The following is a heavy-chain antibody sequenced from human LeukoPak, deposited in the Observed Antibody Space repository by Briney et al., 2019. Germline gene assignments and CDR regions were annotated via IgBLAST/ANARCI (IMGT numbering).Heavy chain of an antibody. CDR3: ARDGGSLGGRFDP. J-gene: IGHJ5*02. D-gene: IGHD1-26*01. Sequence: SETLSLTCTVSGGSIISTDDYWGWIRQPPGKGPEWIGSIYYTGSTYHNPSLKSRVTISVDTSKNQFSLKLSSVTAADTAVYYCARDGGSLGGRFDPWGQGTLVTVSS. CDR1: GGSIISTDDY. V-gene: IGHV4-39*07. CDR2: IYYTGST.